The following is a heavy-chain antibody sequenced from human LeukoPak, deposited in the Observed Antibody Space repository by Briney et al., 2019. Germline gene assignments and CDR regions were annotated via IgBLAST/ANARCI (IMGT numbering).Heavy chain of an antibody. CDR1: GGSFSGSN. Sequence: PSETLSLTCAVYGGSFSGSNWSWIRQPPGKGLEWIGEIYNSGSTIYNPSLKSRVTISVDTSKNQFSLKLSSVTAADTAVYYCATGTSSGPTNWFDPWGQGTLVTVSS. CDR2: IYNSGST. D-gene: IGHD3-22*01. CDR3: ATGTSSGPTNWFDP. V-gene: IGHV4-34*01. J-gene: IGHJ5*02.